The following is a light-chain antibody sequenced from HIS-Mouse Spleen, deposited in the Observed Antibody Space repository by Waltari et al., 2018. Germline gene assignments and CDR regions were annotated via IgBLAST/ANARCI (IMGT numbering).Light chain of an antibody. CDR2: DAS. CDR3: QQRSNWPYT. J-gene: IGKJ2*01. CDR1: QSVSSY. Sequence: EIVLTQSPATLSLSPGERATLSCRASQSVSSYLAWYQQKPGQAPRLLIYDASNLATGIPARFSGSGSGTDFTLTISSLEPEDFAVYYCQQRSNWPYTFGQGTKLEIK. V-gene: IGKV3-11*01.